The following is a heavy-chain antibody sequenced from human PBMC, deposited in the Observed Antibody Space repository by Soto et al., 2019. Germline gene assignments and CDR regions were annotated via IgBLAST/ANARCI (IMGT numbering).Heavy chain of an antibody. J-gene: IGHJ5*01. V-gene: IGHV4-4*07. CDR2: IYSSGYT. CDR3: AIDMGDGYNRNWYDP. CDR1: GDSIRGYY. D-gene: IGHD5-12*01. Sequence: SETLSLTCTVFGDSIRGYYWTWIRQAAGKGLEFIGRIYSSGYTSYNPSLKGRATMSVDTSKNQFSLEVTSVTAADTAVYYCAIDMGDGYNRNWYDPWGQGTGVTVSS.